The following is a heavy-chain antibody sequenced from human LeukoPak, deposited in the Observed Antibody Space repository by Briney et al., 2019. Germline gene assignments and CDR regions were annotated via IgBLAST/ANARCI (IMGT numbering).Heavy chain of an antibody. CDR2: INPSGGST. Sequence: ASVKVSCKASGYTFTSYYMHWVRQAPGQGLEWMGIINPSGGSTSYAQKFQGRVTMTRDTSTSTVYMELSSLRSEDTAVYYCAREIPNPDILTGYYNWFDPWGQGTLVTVSS. CDR3: AREIPNPDILTGYYNWFDP. CDR1: GYTFTSYY. D-gene: IGHD3-9*01. V-gene: IGHV1-46*01. J-gene: IGHJ5*02.